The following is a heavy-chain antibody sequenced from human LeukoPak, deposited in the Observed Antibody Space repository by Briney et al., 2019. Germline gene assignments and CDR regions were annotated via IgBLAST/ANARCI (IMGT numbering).Heavy chain of an antibody. V-gene: IGHV4-34*01. Sequence: SETLSLTCTVSGGSISSYYWSWIRQPPGKGLEWIGEINHSGSTNYNPSLKSRVTISVDTSKNRFSLKLSSVTAADTAVYSCARGSGGYSYGRSFDYWGQGTLVTVSS. J-gene: IGHJ4*02. CDR2: INHSGST. D-gene: IGHD5-18*01. CDR1: GGSISSYY. CDR3: ARGSGGYSYGRSFDY.